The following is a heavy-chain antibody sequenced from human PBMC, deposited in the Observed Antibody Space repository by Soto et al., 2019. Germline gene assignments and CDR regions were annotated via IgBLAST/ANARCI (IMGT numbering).Heavy chain of an antibody. D-gene: IGHD5-12*01. CDR2: IYPVDSDT. J-gene: IGHJ6*03. V-gene: IGHV5-51*01. CDR3: ARVLRSGYLAYFYYDMDV. Sequence: PGESLKISCKGPGYSFTSYWIAWVRQMPGKGLEWMGIIYPVDSDTRYSPSFQGQVTISADKSLSTAYLQWSSLKASDTAMYYCARVLRSGYLAYFYYDMDVWGKGTKVTV. CDR1: GYSFTSYW.